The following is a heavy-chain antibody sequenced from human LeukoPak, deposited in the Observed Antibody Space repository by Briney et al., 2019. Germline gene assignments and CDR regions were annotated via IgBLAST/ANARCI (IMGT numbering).Heavy chain of an antibody. J-gene: IGHJ6*02. CDR3: ARAMRYGSAPLYYYGMDV. CDR1: GLTFSYHW. V-gene: IGHV3-74*01. D-gene: IGHD3-10*01. CDR2: ITTDGTST. Sequence: GGSLRLSCSASGLTFSYHWMHWVRQAPGKGLVWVSRITTDGTSTIYADFVKGRFTIFRDNPENTLYLQMNSLSAEDTAVYYCARAMRYGSAPLYYYGMDVWGQGTTVTVSS.